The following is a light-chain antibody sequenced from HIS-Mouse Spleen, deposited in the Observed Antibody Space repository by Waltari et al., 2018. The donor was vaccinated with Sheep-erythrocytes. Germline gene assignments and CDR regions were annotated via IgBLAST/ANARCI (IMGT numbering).Light chain of an antibody. V-gene: IGLV2-11*01. J-gene: IGLJ1*01. CDR1: SSDVGVYNY. CDR3: CSYAGSYNHV. Sequence: QSALTQPRPVSGSPGQSVTISCNGPSSDVGVYNYVFWYQQHPGQAPKLMIYDVSKRPSGVPDRFSGSKSGNTASLTISGLQAEDEADYYCCSYAGSYNHVFATGTKVTVL. CDR2: DVS.